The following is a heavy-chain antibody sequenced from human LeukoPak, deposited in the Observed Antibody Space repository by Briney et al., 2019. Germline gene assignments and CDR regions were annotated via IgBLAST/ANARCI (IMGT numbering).Heavy chain of an antibody. J-gene: IGHJ3*02. Sequence: QSGGSLRLSCAASGFTFSTSWMSWVRQAPGEGLEWVANIKADGSVKHYVDSMEGRFTISRDNARDSLYLQMNSLRAEDTAVYYCVRDSDYQRNSGGRYAHYDALDIWGHGTMVTVSS. CDR3: VRDSDYQRNSGGRYAHYDALDI. CDR1: GFTFSTSW. CDR2: IKADGSVK. V-gene: IGHV3-7*01. D-gene: IGHD2-21*01.